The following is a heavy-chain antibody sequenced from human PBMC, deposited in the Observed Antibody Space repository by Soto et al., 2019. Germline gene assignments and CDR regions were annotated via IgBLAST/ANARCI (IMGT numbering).Heavy chain of an antibody. CDR3: AKTGRYYSDSPNDY. CDR2: ISYDGTTK. CDR1: GFTFSNYA. V-gene: IGHV3-30*18. J-gene: IGHJ4*02. Sequence: QVQLVESGGGVVQPGRSLRLSCVVSGFTFSNYAMHWVRQAPGKGLEWVALISYDGTTKFYADSVKGRFTISRDNSKNTLFVHMDSLRPEDTAVYYCAKTGRYYSDSPNDYWGQGARVTVSS. D-gene: IGHD4-17*01.